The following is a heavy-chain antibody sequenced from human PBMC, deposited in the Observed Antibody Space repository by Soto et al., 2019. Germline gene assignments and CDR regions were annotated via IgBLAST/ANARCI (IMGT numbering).Heavy chain of an antibody. Sequence: SVKVSCKASGGTFSSYAISWVRQAPGQGLEWMGGIIPIFDTANYAQKFQGRVTITADESTSTAYMELSSLRSEDTAVYYCARDPDNYYDSSGYRYFDYWGQGTLVTVSS. D-gene: IGHD3-22*01. CDR2: IIPIFDTA. J-gene: IGHJ4*02. V-gene: IGHV1-69*13. CDR3: ARDPDNYYDSSGYRYFDY. CDR1: GGTFSSYA.